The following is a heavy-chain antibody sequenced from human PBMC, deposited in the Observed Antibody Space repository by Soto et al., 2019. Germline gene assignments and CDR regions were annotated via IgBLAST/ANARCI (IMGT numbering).Heavy chain of an antibody. D-gene: IGHD2-15*01. V-gene: IGHV4-30-4*01. CDR3: ARDCGGRSRSWIDY. Sequence: PSETLSLTCTVSGGSISSGDYYWSWIRQPPGKGLEWIGYIYYSGSTYYNPSLKSRVTISVDTSKNQFSLKLSSVTAADTAVYYCARDCGGRSRSWIDYWGQGTLVTVSS. CDR2: IYYSGST. J-gene: IGHJ4*02. CDR1: GGSISSGDYY.